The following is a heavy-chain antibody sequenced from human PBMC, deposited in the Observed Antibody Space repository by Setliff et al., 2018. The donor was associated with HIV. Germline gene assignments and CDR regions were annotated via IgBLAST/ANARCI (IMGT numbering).Heavy chain of an antibody. V-gene: IGHV3-48*01. CDR2: LRSKAYGGTT. CDR3: ARSYYGSGSYPGGQRDYDAFDI. CDR1: GFTFSTYA. D-gene: IGHD3-10*01. Sequence: GGSLRLSCAASGFTFSTYAMHWVRQAPVKGLEWVGFLRSKAYGGTTEYADSVKGRFTISRDNAKNSLYLQMNSLRAEDTAMYYGARSYYGSGSYPGGQRDYDAFDIWGQGTMVTVSS. J-gene: IGHJ3*02.